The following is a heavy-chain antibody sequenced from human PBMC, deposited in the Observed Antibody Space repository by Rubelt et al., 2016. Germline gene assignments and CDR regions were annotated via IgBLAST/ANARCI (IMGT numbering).Heavy chain of an antibody. J-gene: IGHJ4*02. D-gene: IGHD3-3*01. CDR2: IYYSGSN. CDR1: GGSISTYY. V-gene: IGHV4-59*08. Sequence: QLQLQESGPGLVKPSETLSLTCTVSGGSISTYYWSWIRQPPGKGLEWIGNIYYSGSNKYNPSLKSRVTISVDTSNTQFSLRLTSVTAAGAAVYYCARHRDDIAPRLNYGGQGTLVTVSS. CDR3: ARHRDDIAPRLNY.